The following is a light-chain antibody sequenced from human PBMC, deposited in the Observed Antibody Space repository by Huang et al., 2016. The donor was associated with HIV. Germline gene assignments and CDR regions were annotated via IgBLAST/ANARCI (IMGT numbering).Light chain of an antibody. CDR2: GAS. CDR3: QQYDNWPPWT. CDR1: QNVNNK. V-gene: IGKV3D-15*01. J-gene: IGKJ1*01. Sequence: EVMMTQSPATLSVSPGERVTLSCRASQNVNNKLAWYQQRPGQAPRLLIYGASTRATDSPARFSGGGSGTEYILNISRVQSEDFAIYYCQQYDNWPPWTFGQGTKVEVK.